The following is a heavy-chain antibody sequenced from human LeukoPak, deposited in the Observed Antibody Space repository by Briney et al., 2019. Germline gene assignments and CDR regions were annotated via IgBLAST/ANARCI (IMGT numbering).Heavy chain of an antibody. Sequence: PSETLSLTCTVSGGSLSSYYWSWIRQPPGKGLEWIGYIYYSGSTNYNPSLKSRVTISVDTSKNQFSLKLSSVTAADTAVYYCARSGYPASFDYWGQGTLVTVSS. D-gene: IGHD5-12*01. V-gene: IGHV4-59*01. J-gene: IGHJ4*02. CDR3: ARSGYPASFDY. CDR2: IYYSGST. CDR1: GGSLSSYY.